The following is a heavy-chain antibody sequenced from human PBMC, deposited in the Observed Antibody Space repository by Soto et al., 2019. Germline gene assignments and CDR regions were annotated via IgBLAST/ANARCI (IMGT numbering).Heavy chain of an antibody. CDR1: GGTFSSYA. CDR2: IIPIFGTA. V-gene: IGHV1-69*13. CDR3: ARAISIAVARTIWLAP. Sequence: SVKVSCKASGGTFSSYAISWVRQAPGQGLEWMGGIIPIFGTANYAQKFQGRVTITADESTSTAYMELSSLRSEDTAMYYCARAISIAVARTIWLAPWGQGTLVTVSS. J-gene: IGHJ5*02. D-gene: IGHD6-19*01.